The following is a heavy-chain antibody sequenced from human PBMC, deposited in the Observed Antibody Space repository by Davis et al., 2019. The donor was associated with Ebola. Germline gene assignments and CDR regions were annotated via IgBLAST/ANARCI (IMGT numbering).Heavy chain of an antibody. V-gene: IGHV1-18*04. Sequence: AASVKVSCKASGYIFRSYGISWVRQAPGQGLEWMGWISTYNGNTKYAQNFQGRVTMTTDTSTDTAYMELRSLRSDDTAVYYCARDRAATVTEYWGQGSLVTVSS. J-gene: IGHJ4*02. CDR1: GYIFRSYG. D-gene: IGHD6-25*01. CDR3: ARDRAATVTEY. CDR2: ISTYNGNT.